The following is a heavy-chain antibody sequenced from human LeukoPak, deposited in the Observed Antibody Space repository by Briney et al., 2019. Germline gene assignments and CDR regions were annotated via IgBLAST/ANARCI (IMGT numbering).Heavy chain of an antibody. CDR1: GGTFSSYA. V-gene: IGHV1-69*04. J-gene: IGHJ4*02. CDR2: IIPILGIA. Sequence: EASVKVSCKASGGTFSSYAISWVRQAPGQGLEWMGRIIPILGIANYAQKFQGRVTITADKSTSTAYMELSSLRSEDTAVYDCARLFPGGSGWYYFDYWRQGTLVTVSS. CDR3: ARLFPGGSGWYYFDY. D-gene: IGHD6-19*01.